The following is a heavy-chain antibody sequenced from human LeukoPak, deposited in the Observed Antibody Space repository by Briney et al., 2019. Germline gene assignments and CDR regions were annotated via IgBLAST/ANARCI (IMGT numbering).Heavy chain of an antibody. CDR1: GFTFSSYS. D-gene: IGHD3-3*01. CDR3: ARGRAVLEWSNWFDP. J-gene: IGHJ5*02. V-gene: IGHV3-21*04. Sequence: GGSLRLSCAASGFTFSSYSMNWVRQAPGKGLEWVSSISSSSSYIYYADSVEGRFTISRDNAKNSLYLQMNSLRAEDTAVYYCARGRAVLEWSNWFDPWGQGTLVTVSS. CDR2: ISSSSSYI.